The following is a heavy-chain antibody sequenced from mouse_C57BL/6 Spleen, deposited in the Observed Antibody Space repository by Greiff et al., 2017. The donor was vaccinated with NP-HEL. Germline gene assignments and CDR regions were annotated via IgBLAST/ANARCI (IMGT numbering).Heavy chain of an antibody. CDR2: IYPGDGDT. J-gene: IGHJ2*01. D-gene: IGHD2-2*01. CDR1: GYAFSSYW. Sequence: QVQLQQSGAELVKPGASVKISCKASGYAFSSYWMNWVKQRPGKGLEWIGQIYPGDGDTNYNGKFKGKATLTADKSSSTAYMQLSSLTSEDSAVYFCARRGFYYGYDGYYFDYWGQGTTLTVSS. CDR3: ARRGFYYGYDGYYFDY. V-gene: IGHV1-80*01.